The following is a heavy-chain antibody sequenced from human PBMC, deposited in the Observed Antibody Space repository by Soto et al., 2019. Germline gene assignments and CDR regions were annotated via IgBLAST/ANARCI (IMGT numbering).Heavy chain of an antibody. D-gene: IGHD3-22*01. Sequence: EASVEVSCKASGYSFTGYYMHWVRQAPGQGLEWMGWINPDSGGTNYAQKFQGRVTMTRDTSITTAYMELSRLRSDDTAAFYCARGGYYDSSGYYNFDYWGQGTLVTVSS. CDR2: INPDSGGT. CDR1: GYSFTGYY. J-gene: IGHJ4*02. V-gene: IGHV1-2*02. CDR3: ARGGYYDSSGYYNFDY.